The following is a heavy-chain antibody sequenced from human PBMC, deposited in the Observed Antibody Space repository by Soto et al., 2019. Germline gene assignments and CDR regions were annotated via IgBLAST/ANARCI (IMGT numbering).Heavy chain of an antibody. V-gene: IGHV1-69*13. J-gene: IGHJ4*02. Sequence: ASVKVSCKASGGIFSSYAISWLRQAPGQGLEWMGAVIPVLGQAYYAQALQDRVTITADESTRTACMELISRTSEETAVYFCALVGRVGAPPGADSWGQGTLVTVSS. CDR2: VIPVLGQA. D-gene: IGHD1-26*01. CDR3: ALVGRVGAPPGADS. CDR1: GGIFSSYA.